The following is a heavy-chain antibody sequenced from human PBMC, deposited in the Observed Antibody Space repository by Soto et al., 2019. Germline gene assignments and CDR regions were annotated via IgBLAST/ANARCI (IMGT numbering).Heavy chain of an antibody. J-gene: IGHJ5*02. D-gene: IGHD5-18*01. CDR2: IIPIFGTA. CDR1: GGTFSSYA. V-gene: IGHV1-69*13. Sequence: ASVKVSCKACGGTFSSYAISWVRQAPGQGLEWMGGIIPIFGTANYAQKFQGRVTITADESTSTAYMELSSLRSEDTAVYYGARGDRYSFDGWGQGTLVTVSS. CDR3: ARGDRYSFDG.